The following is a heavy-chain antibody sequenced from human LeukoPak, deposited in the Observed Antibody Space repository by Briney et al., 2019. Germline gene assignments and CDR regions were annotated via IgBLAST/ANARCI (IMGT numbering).Heavy chain of an antibody. D-gene: IGHD4-17*01. J-gene: IGHJ4*02. CDR3: ARDRDYLNYYFDY. V-gene: IGHV3-74*01. CDR1: GFTFSSYW. CDR2: INNDGST. Sequence: PGGSLRLSCAASGFTFSSYWMHWVRQAPGKGLVWVSLINNDGSTNYADSVKGRFTISRDNAKSTVFLQMNSLRPEDTAVYYCARDRDYLNYYFDYWGQGTLVTVSS.